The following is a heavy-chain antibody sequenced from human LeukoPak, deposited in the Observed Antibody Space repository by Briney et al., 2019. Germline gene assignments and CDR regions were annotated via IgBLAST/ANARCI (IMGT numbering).Heavy chain of an antibody. CDR3: ATSMPGYSNPFDP. CDR1: GYTFTGYY. CDR2: INPNSGGT. J-gene: IGHJ5*02. Sequence: GASVKVSCKASGYTFTGYYMHWVRQAPGQGLEWMGWINPNSGGTNYAQKFQGRVTMTRDTSISTAYVELSRLRSDDTAVYYCATSMPGYSNPFDPWGQGTLVTVSS. D-gene: IGHD4-11*01. V-gene: IGHV1-2*02.